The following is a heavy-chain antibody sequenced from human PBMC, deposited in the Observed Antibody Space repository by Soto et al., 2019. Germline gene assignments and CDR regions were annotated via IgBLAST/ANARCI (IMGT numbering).Heavy chain of an antibody. D-gene: IGHD3-3*01. V-gene: IGHV4-4*02. CDR1: GGSISSSNW. Sequence: LSLTCAVSGGSISSSNWWSWVRQPPGKGLEWIGEIYHSGSTNYNPSLKSRVTISVDKSKNQFSLKLSSVTAADTAVYYCARDSRGYYDFWSGMDYYYGMDVWGQGTTVTVS. J-gene: IGHJ6*02. CDR2: IYHSGST. CDR3: ARDSRGYYDFWSGMDYYYGMDV.